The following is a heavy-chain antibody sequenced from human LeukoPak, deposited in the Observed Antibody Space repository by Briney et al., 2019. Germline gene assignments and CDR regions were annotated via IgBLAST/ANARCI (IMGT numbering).Heavy chain of an antibody. CDR2: IWYDGSNK. Sequence: PGGSLRLSCAASGFTFSVAWMSWVRQAPGKGLEWVAVIWYDGSNKYYADSVKGRFTISRDNSKNTLYLQMNSLRAEDTAVYYCARDRVTMVRGVTSWFDPWGQGTLVTVSS. D-gene: IGHD3-10*01. J-gene: IGHJ5*02. V-gene: IGHV3-33*08. CDR3: ARDRVTMVRGVTSWFDP. CDR1: GFTFSVAW.